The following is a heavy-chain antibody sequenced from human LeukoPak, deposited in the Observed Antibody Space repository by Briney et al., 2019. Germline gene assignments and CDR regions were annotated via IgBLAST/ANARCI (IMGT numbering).Heavy chain of an antibody. CDR2: ISDNGRST. Sequence: GGSLRLSCAASGFTFRTLAMNWVRQAPGKGLEWVSTISDNGRSTHYADSVKGRFTISRDNSKNTLDLQMNSLRAEDTAVYYCARAVVVVVVAATTFDYWGQGTLVTVSS. CDR1: GFTFRTLA. CDR3: ARAVVVVVVAATTFDY. D-gene: IGHD2-15*01. V-gene: IGHV3-23*01. J-gene: IGHJ4*02.